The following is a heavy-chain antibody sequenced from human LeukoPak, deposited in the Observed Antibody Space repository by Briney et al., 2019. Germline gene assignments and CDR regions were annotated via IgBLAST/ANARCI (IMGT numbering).Heavy chain of an antibody. CDR2: IYHSGST. J-gene: IGHJ4*02. CDR1: GGSISNYY. Sequence: SETLSLTCTDPGGSISNYYWSWIRQPPGKGLEYIGFIYHSGSTNYNPSLKSRVTMSVDKSKNQCSLRLTSVTAADTAIYFCARSTQGSSTSFDYWGQGTLVTVSS. V-gene: IGHV4-59*01. D-gene: IGHD6-6*01. CDR3: ARSTQGSSTSFDY.